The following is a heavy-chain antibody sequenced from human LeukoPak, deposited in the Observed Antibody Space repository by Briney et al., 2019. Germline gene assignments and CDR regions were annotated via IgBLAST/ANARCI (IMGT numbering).Heavy chain of an antibody. V-gene: IGHV3-53*01. CDR1: GFTVSSNY. Sequence: GGSLRLSCAASGFTVSSNYMSWVRQAPGKGLEWVSVIYSGGSTYYADSVRGRFTISRDNAENTLYLQMNSLRAEDTAVYYCVRGLQGIDYWGQGTLVTVSS. CDR2: IYSGGST. D-gene: IGHD4-11*01. CDR3: VRGLQGIDY. J-gene: IGHJ4*02.